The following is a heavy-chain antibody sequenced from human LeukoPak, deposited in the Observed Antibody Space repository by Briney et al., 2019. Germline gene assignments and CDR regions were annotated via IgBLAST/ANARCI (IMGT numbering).Heavy chain of an antibody. CDR3: ARDGSYKGYYYYYYMDV. CDR1: GGSISSHY. CDR2: IYYSGST. J-gene: IGHJ6*03. V-gene: IGHV4-59*11. D-gene: IGHD2-15*01. Sequence: PSETLSLTCTVSGGSISSHYWSWIRQPPGKGLEWIGYIYYSGSTNYNPSLKSRVTISVDTSKNQFSLKLSSVTAADTAVYYCARDGSYKGYYYYYYMDVWGKGTTVTVSS.